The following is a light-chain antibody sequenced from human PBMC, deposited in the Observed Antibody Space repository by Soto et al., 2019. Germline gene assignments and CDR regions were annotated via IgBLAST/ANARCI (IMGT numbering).Light chain of an antibody. J-gene: IGLJ2*01. CDR2: EVG. CDR3: SSYTGNNNLVV. Sequence: QSALTQPPSASGSPGQSVTISCTGTSGDVGGYNYVSWYQQHPGKAPKLMIYEVGNRPSGVPDRFSGSKSGNTASLTVSGLQAEDEADYYCSSYTGNNNLVVFVGGTKLTVL. CDR1: SGDVGGYNY. V-gene: IGLV2-8*01.